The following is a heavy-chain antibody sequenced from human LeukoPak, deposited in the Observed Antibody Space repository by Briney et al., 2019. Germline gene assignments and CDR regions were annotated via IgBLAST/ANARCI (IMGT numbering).Heavy chain of an antibody. Sequence: SQTLSLTCTVSGGSISSGGYYWSWIRQHPGKGLEWIGYIYYSGSTYYNPSLKSRVTISVDTSKNQFSLKLSSVTAADTAVYYCARDRFTMVRGVLINAFDIRGQGTMVTVSS. J-gene: IGHJ3*02. CDR3: ARDRFTMVRGVLINAFDI. D-gene: IGHD3-10*01. V-gene: IGHV4-31*03. CDR2: IYYSGST. CDR1: GGSISSGGYY.